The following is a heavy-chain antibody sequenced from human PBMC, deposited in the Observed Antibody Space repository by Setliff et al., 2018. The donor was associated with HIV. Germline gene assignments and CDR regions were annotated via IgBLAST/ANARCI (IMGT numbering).Heavy chain of an antibody. V-gene: IGHV1-18*01. CDR3: ARDRRITIFGVVSVVPSKRTKTRSAFDY. J-gene: IGHJ4*02. Sequence: ASVKVSCKASGYTFTSYGISWVRQAPGQGLEWMGWISAYNGNTNYAQKLQGRVTMTTDTSTSTAYMELRSLRSDDTAVYYCARDRRITIFGVVSVVPSKRTKTRSAFDYWAREPWSPSPQ. D-gene: IGHD3-3*01. CDR1: GYTFTSYG. CDR2: ISAYNGNT.